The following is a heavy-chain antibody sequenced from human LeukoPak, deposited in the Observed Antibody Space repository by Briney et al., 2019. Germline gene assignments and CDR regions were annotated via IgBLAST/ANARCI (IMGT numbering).Heavy chain of an antibody. CDR1: GDSVSSNSAA. D-gene: IGHD4-11*01. CDR2: TYYRSKWYN. V-gene: IGHV6-1*01. J-gene: IGHJ6*03. CDR3: ARQYYSNSRYYYYYYMDV. Sequence: SQTLSLTCAISGDSVSSNSAAWNWIRQSPSRGLEWLGRTYYRSKWYNDYAVSVKSRITINPDTSKNQFSLQLNSVTPEDTAVYYCARQYYSNSRYYYYYYMDVWGKGTTVTVPS.